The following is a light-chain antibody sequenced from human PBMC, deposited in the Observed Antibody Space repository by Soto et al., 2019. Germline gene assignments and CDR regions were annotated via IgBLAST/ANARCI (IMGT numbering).Light chain of an antibody. Sequence: QSALTQPASVSGSPGQSITISCTGTSSDVGGYNYVSWYQQHPGKAPKLMIYDVSNRPSGVSNRFSGSKSGNTASLTISGLLAEDEADYYCSSYTSRSLYVFGTGTKLTVL. J-gene: IGLJ1*01. CDR3: SSYTSRSLYV. V-gene: IGLV2-14*03. CDR2: DVS. CDR1: SSDVGGYNY.